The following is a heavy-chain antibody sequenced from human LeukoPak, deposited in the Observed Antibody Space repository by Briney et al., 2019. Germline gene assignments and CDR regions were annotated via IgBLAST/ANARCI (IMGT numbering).Heavy chain of an antibody. J-gene: IGHJ4*02. D-gene: IGHD3-22*01. CDR2: VSQSGST. Sequence: SETLSLTCTVSGGSLSNSNWWSWVRQPPGKGLEWIGEVSQSGSTNYNPSLKSRVTMSLDKSKNQFSLKLNSVTAADTALYYCETYESSGYYRGWFWGQGTLVTVSS. V-gene: IGHV4-4*02. CDR1: GGSLSNSNW. CDR3: ETYESSGYYRGWF.